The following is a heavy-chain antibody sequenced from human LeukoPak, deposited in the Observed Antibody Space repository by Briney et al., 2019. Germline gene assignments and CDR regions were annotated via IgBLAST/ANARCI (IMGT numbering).Heavy chain of an antibody. Sequence: PGGSLRLSCAASGFTFSSYWMDWVRQAPGKGLVWVSRINSDGSRTTYADSVKGRFTISRDNSKNTLYLQMNSLRAEDMAVYFCAKLDYYDTHWGQGTLVTVSS. V-gene: IGHV3-74*01. CDR3: AKLDYYDTH. J-gene: IGHJ4*02. CDR1: GFTFSSYW. D-gene: IGHD3-22*01. CDR2: INSDGSRT.